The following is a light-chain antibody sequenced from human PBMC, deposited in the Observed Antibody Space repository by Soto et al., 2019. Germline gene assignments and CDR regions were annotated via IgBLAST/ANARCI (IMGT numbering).Light chain of an antibody. CDR3: QQYDVWLRRA. CDR1: QSVNIY. CDR2: GAS. J-gene: IGKJ1*01. Sequence: EIGNNQPPAILSVSQGVCTTLSCRASQSVNIYLAWYPQKPGQAPRLLIFGASSRATGIPARFSGSGSGTEFNLTISSLQSEDLAGYFCQQYDVWLRRAVGRGTKVDIK. V-gene: IGKV3D-15*01.